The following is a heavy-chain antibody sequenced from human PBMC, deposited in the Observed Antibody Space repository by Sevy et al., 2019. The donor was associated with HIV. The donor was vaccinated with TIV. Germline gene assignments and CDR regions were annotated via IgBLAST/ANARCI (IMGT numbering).Heavy chain of an antibody. Sequence: GGSLRLSCAASGFTFSSYGMNWVRQAPGKGLEWISYISSSSSDIYYADSVKGRFTVSRDNVGNSLYLQMNSLRAEDTALYYCARVVWGSYRYDDYRGQGTLVTVSS. CDR2: ISSSSSDI. CDR3: ARVVWGSYRYDDY. D-gene: IGHD3-16*02. CDR1: GFTFSSYG. J-gene: IGHJ4*02. V-gene: IGHV3-48*01.